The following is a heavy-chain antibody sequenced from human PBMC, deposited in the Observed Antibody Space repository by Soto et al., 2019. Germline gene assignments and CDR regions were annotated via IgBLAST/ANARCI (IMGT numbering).Heavy chain of an antibody. Sequence: SETLSLICTVSGGSITSHYWSWIRQPPGKGLEWIGYFYYTGSTNYNPSLKSRVTMSVETSKREFSLQMSSVTAADTAVYYCARRGYGDYEDYWGQGTLVTVSS. V-gene: IGHV4-59*08. CDR1: GGSITSHY. D-gene: IGHD4-17*01. CDR2: FYYTGST. CDR3: ARRGYGDYEDY. J-gene: IGHJ4*02.